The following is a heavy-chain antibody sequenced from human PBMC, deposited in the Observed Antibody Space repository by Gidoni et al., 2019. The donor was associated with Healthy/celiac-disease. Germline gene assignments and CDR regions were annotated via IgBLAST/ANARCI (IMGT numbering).Heavy chain of an antibody. CDR1: GGPISSGGYY. D-gene: IGHD5-18*01. CDR3: ARGRDTAMVEGPYFDY. Sequence: QVQLQESGPGLVKPSQTLSLTCPVPGGPISSGGYYWSWIRQHPGKGLEWIGYIYYSGSTYYNPSLKSRVTISVDTSKNQFSLKLSSVTAADTAVYYCARGRDTAMVEGPYFDYWGQGTLVTVSS. CDR2: IYYSGST. J-gene: IGHJ4*02. V-gene: IGHV4-31*03.